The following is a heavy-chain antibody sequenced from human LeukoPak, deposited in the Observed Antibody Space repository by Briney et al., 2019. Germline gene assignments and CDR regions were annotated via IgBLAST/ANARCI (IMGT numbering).Heavy chain of an antibody. CDR3: ARRYYDFWSGSPGPFDY. V-gene: IGHV3-74*01. Sequence: GGSLRLSCAASGFTFSSYWMHRVRQAPGKGLVWVSRINSDGSSTSYADSVKGRFTISRDNAKNTLYLQMNSLRAEDTAVYYCARRYYDFWSGSPGPFDYWGQGTLVTVSS. CDR2: INSDGSST. J-gene: IGHJ4*02. D-gene: IGHD3-3*01. CDR1: GFTFSSYW.